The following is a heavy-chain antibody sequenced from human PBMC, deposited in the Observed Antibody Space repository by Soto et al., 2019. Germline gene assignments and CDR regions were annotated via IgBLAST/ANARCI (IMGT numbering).Heavy chain of an antibody. CDR1: GGSISSGDYY. D-gene: IGHD3-22*01. CDR3: ARGGAYYDNSGYPFDY. J-gene: IGHJ4*02. CDR2: IYYSGST. V-gene: IGHV4-30-4*01. Sequence: PSETLSLTCTVSGGSISSGDYYWSWIRQPPGKGLEWIGYIYYSGSTYYNPSLKSRVTISVDTSKNQFSLKLSSVTAADTAVYYCARGGAYYDNSGYPFDYWGQGTLVTVSS.